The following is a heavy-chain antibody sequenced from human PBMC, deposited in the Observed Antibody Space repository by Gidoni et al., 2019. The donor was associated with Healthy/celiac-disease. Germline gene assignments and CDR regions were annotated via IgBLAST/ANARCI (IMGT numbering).Heavy chain of an antibody. CDR2: INHSGST. D-gene: IGHD1-26*01. CDR3: ARGGGATGYYFDY. V-gene: IGHV4-34*01. J-gene: IGHJ4*02. Sequence: QVQLQQGGAGLLEPSETLSLTCAVYGGSFSGYYLRWLRQPPGKGLEWMGEINHSGSTNYTPSLKSLVTISVDTSKNQFSLKLSSVTAADTAVYYCARGGGATGYYFDYWGQGTLVTVSS. CDR1: GGSFSGYY.